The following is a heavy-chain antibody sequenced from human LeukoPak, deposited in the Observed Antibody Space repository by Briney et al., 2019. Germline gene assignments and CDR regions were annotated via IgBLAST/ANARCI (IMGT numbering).Heavy chain of an antibody. CDR3: ARVVSYRRNNWFDP. D-gene: IGHD4-11*01. CDR2: IYTSGST. CDR1: GGSISSGSYY. V-gene: IGHV4-61*02. Sequence: SQTLSLTCTVSGGSISSGSYYWSWIRQPAGKGLEWIGRIYTSGSTNYNPSLKSRVTISVDTSKNQFSLKLSSVTAADTAVYYRARVVSYRRNNWFDPWGQGTLVTVSS. J-gene: IGHJ5*02.